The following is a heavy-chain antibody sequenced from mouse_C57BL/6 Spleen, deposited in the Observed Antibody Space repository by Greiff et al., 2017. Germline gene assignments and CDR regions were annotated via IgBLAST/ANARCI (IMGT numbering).Heavy chain of an antibody. V-gene: IGHV1-76*01. CDR2: IYPGSGNT. J-gene: IGHJ1*03. CDR3: ARDTRGYCDV. Sequence: QVQLQQSGAELVRPGASVKLSCKASGYTFTDYYLNWLKQRPGQGLEWIARIYPGSGNTYYNEKFKGKATLTAEKSSSTAYMQLSSLTSEDSAVYFCARDTRGYCDVWGTGTTVTVSS. CDR1: GYTFTDYY.